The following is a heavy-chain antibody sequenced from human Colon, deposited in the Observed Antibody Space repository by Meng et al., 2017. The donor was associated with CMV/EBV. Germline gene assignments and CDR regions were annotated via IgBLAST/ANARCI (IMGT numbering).Heavy chain of an antibody. CDR2: IRYDGANK. Sequence: GGSLRLSCAASGFTFSSYGMHWVRQAPGKGLEWLAFIRYDGANKYYADSVKGRYTISRDNSKSTLYLQINSLRAEDTAVYYCARDRGVDGDYSYGMDVWGHGTTVTVSS. D-gene: IGHD3-10*01. CDR1: GFTFSSYG. V-gene: IGHV3-30*02. J-gene: IGHJ6*02. CDR3: ARDRGVDGDYSYGMDV.